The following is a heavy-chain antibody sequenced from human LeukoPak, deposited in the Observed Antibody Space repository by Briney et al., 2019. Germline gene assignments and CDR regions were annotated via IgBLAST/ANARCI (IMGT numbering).Heavy chain of an antibody. CDR2: TYYRSKWYN. Sequence: SQTLSLTCAISGDSVSSNSAAWNWIRQSPSRGLEWLGRTYYRSKWYNDYAVSVKSRITINPDTSKNQFSLQLNSVTPEDTAVYYCARVGRVEGEFEYYYYMDVWDKGTTVTISS. V-gene: IGHV6-1*01. J-gene: IGHJ6*03. D-gene: IGHD3-16*01. CDR1: GDSVSSNSAA. CDR3: ARVGRVEGEFEYYYYMDV.